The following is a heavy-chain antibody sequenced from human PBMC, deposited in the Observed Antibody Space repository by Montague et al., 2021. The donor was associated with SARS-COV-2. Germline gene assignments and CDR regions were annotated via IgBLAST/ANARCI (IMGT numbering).Heavy chain of an antibody. CDR2: IYYSGXT. V-gene: IGHV4-39*07. Sequence: SETLSLTCTVSGGSISSSSYYWGCIRQPPGKGLEWIGTIYYSGXTXYXXXXKXRVTISVDTSKNQFSLKLSSVTAADTAVYYCARGWFSPMLVVVIRGPFDFWGQGALVTASS. D-gene: IGHD3-22*01. CDR3: ARGWFSPMLVVVIRGPFDF. J-gene: IGHJ4*02. CDR1: GGSISSSSYY.